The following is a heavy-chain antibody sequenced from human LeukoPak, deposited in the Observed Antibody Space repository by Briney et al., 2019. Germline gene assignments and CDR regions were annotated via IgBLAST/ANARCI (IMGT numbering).Heavy chain of an antibody. CDR1: GFTFSSYS. CDR3: ARALPPLRYYDSSGYPDVFDI. CDR2: ISSSSSYI. V-gene: IGHV3-21*01. Sequence: GGSLRLSCAASGFTFSSYSMNWVRQAPGKGLQWVSSISSSSSYIYYADSVKGRFTISRDNAKNSLYLQMNSLRAEDTAVYYCARALPPLRYYDSSGYPDVFDIWGQGTMVTVSS. J-gene: IGHJ3*02. D-gene: IGHD3-22*01.